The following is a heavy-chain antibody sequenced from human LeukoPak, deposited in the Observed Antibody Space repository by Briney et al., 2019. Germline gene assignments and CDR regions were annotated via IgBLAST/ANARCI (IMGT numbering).Heavy chain of an antibody. D-gene: IGHD1-20*01. CDR2: IYYSGST. J-gene: IGHJ6*03. V-gene: IGHV4-39*07. CDR3: ARVTFSITGTLNYYYYMDV. CDR1: GGSISSSSYY. Sequence: SETLSLTCTVSGGSISSSSYYWGWIRQPPGKGLEWIGSIYYSGSTYYNPSLKSRVTISVDTSKNQFSLKLSSVTAADTAVYYCARVTFSITGTLNYYYYMDVWGKGTTVTVSS.